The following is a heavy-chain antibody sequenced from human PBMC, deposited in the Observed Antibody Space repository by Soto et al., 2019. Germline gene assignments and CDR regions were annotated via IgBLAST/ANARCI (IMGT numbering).Heavy chain of an antibody. J-gene: IGHJ5*02. CDR3: ARDGGYFNWFDP. CDR2: ISYDGSNK. V-gene: IGHV3-30-3*01. D-gene: IGHD5-18*01. CDR1: GFTFSSYA. Sequence: GGSLRLSXAASGFTFSSYAMHWVRQAPGKGLEWVAVISYDGSNKYYADSVKGRFTISRDNSKNTLYLQMNSLRAEDTAVYYCARDGGYFNWFDPWGQGTLVTVSS.